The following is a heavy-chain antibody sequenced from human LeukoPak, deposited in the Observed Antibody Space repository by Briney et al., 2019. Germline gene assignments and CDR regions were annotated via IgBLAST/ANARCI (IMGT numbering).Heavy chain of an antibody. J-gene: IGHJ4*02. V-gene: IGHV1-2*02. CDR1: AYTFSDFY. D-gene: IGHD5-18*01. Sequence: ASVKVSCKASAYTFSDFYMHWVRQAPGQGLEWMGWINPSSGATNYAQKFQGRVTMTRDTSISTAYMDLTRLTSDDTAVYYCAAWGYKLSFDSWGQGTLLIVSS. CDR2: INPSSGAT. CDR3: AAWGYKLSFDS.